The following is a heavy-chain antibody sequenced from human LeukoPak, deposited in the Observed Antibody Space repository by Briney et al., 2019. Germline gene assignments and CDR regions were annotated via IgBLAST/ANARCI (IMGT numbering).Heavy chain of an antibody. J-gene: IGHJ4*02. V-gene: IGHV1-18*01. CDR2: ISPYNGNT. D-gene: IGHD2-21*02. CDR1: GYTFSSYV. Sequence: ASVKVSCKASGYTFSSYVINWVRQAPGQGLEWMGRISPYNGNTNYAQKLQGRVTMTTDTSTSTAYMELRSLRSDDTAVYYCARDLYAGVLTYWGQGTLSPSPQ. CDR3: ARDLYAGVLTY.